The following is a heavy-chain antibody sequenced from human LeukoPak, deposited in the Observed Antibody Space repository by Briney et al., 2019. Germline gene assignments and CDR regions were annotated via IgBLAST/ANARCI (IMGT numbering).Heavy chain of an antibody. CDR2: IYYSGST. CDR1: GGSISSSSYY. D-gene: IGHD5-18*01. CDR3: VGYSYGYDAFDI. J-gene: IGHJ3*02. V-gene: IGHV4-39*07. Sequence: PSETLSLTCTVSGGSISSSSYYWGWIRQPPGKGLEWIGSIYYSGSTYYNPSLKSRVTISVDTSKNQFSLKLSSVTAADTAVYYCVGYSYGYDAFDIWGQGTMVTVSS.